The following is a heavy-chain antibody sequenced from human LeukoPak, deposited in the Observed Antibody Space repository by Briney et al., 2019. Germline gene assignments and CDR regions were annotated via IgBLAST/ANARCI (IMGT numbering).Heavy chain of an antibody. CDR2: ISSSSSYI. V-gene: IGHV3-23*01. CDR1: GFTFSSYA. J-gene: IGHJ4*02. D-gene: IGHD6-19*01. Sequence: GGSLRLSCAASGFTFSSYAMSWVRQAPGKGLEWVSAISSSSSYIYYADSVKGRFTISRDNSKNTLYLQMNSLRAEDTAVYYCAKPGGRGGGWPHFDYWAQGTLVTVPS. CDR3: AKPGGRGGGWPHFDY.